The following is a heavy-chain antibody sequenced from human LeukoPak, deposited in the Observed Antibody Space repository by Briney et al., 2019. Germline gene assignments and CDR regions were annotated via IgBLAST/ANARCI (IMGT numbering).Heavy chain of an antibody. CDR3: TRGGYCGADNCYSGGDYFDP. CDR1: GFNVSIYW. CDR2: INSDGRRG. J-gene: IGHJ5*02. D-gene: IGHD2-15*01. V-gene: IGHV3-74*01. Sequence: GGSLRLSCAASGFNVSIYWMHWVRQAPGKGLVWVSRINSDGRRGIYADSVKGRFTISRDNAKNTLYLQMNSLRAEDTATYFCTRGGYCGADNCYSGGDYFDPWGQGTLVTVSS.